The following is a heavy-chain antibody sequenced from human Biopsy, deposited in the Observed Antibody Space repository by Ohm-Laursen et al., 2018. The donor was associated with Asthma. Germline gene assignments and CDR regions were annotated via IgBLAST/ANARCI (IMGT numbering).Heavy chain of an antibody. V-gene: IGHV3-7*05. CDR2: INQYGSEE. Sequence: GSLRLSCTAFAFTFSTYWMTWVRQAPGKGLQWVATINQYGSEESYVDSVKGRFTISRDNAKNSLYLQMNSLRVDDTAFYHCARVAWDIVVVPAAMPGAYFDHWGQGALVTVSS. CDR3: ARVAWDIVVVPAAMPGAYFDH. J-gene: IGHJ4*02. CDR1: AFTFSTYW. D-gene: IGHD2-2*01.